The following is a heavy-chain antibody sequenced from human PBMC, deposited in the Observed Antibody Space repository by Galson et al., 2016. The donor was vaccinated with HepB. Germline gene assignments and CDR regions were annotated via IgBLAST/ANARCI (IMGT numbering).Heavy chain of an antibody. CDR1: GYTFTGYY. J-gene: IGHJ4*02. V-gene: IGHV1-2*02. Sequence: SVKVSCRASGYTFTGYYMHWVRQAPGQGLEWMRWINPNSGGTNYAQKFQGRVTMTRDTSISTTYMELSRLRSDDTAVYYCARVDWLKLRADYWGQGTLSPSP. D-gene: IGHD5-24*01. CDR2: INPNSGGT. CDR3: ARVDWLKLRADY.